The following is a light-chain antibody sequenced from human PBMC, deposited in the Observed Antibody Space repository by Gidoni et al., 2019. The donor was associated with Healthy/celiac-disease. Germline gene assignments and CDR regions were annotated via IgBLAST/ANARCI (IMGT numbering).Light chain of an antibody. V-gene: IGKV1-27*01. Sequence: IQMTQSPSSLSASVGYRVTITCRASQGISNYLAWYQQKPGKVPKLLIYAASTLQTGVPSRFSGSGSGTDFTLTISSLQPEDVATYYCQKYNSAPRTFXXXTKVEIK. CDR2: AAS. J-gene: IGKJ1*01. CDR1: QGISNY. CDR3: QKYNSAPRT.